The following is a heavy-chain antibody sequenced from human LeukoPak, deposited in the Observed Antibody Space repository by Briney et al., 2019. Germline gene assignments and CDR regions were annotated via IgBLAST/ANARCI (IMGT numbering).Heavy chain of an antibody. D-gene: IGHD2-8*01. J-gene: IGHJ6*03. CDR2: INPSGGST. CDR1: GYTFTSYY. V-gene: IGHV1-46*01. CDR3: ARGKHYCSNGVCYMDV. Sequence: ASVKVSCKASGYTFTSYYMHWVRQAPGQGLEWMGIINPSGGSTSYAQKLQGRVTMTTDTSTSTAYMELRSLRSDDTAVYYCARGKHYCSNGVCYMDVWGKGTTVTVSS.